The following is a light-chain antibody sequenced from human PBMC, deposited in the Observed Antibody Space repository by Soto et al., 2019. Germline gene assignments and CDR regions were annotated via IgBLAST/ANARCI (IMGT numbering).Light chain of an antibody. J-gene: IGKJ4*01. CDR2: GAS. CDR1: QSVLSSADNNNY. Sequence: VMTQSPDSLAVSLGERATINCKSSQSVLSSADNNNYLAWFQQKPRQPPKLLIYGASIRQSGVPDRFSGSGSVTDFTLTISSLQAEDVAVYYCQQYYGAPLTFGGGTKVEIK. V-gene: IGKV4-1*01. CDR3: QQYYGAPLT.